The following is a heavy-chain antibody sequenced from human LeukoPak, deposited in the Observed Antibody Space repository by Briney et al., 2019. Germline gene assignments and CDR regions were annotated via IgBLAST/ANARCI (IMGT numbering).Heavy chain of an antibody. D-gene: IGHD6-6*01. CDR1: GGSISSYY. Sequence: SETLSLTCTVSGGSISSYYWSWIRQPPGKGLEWIGYIYTSGSTNYNPSLKSRVTISVDTSKNQFSLKLSSVTAADTAVYYCATLYSSSSYDYWGQGTLVTVSS. J-gene: IGHJ4*02. V-gene: IGHV4-4*09. CDR3: ATLYSSSSYDY. CDR2: IYTSGST.